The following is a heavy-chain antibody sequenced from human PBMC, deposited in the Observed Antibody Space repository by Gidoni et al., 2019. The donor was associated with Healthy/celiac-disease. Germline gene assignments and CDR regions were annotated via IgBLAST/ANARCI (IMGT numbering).Heavy chain of an antibody. CDR1: GFTFSSYG. V-gene: IGHV3-30*18. Sequence: QVQLVESGGGVVQPGRSLRLAGAASGFTFSSYGMHWVRQAPGEGLEWVAVISYDGSNKYYADSVKGRFTISRDNSKNTLYLQMNSLRAEDTAVYYCAKDGYYDFWSGYYSGYYYYGMDVWGQGTTVTVSS. J-gene: IGHJ6*02. CDR3: AKDGYYDFWSGYYSGYYYYGMDV. CDR2: ISYDGSNK. D-gene: IGHD3-3*01.